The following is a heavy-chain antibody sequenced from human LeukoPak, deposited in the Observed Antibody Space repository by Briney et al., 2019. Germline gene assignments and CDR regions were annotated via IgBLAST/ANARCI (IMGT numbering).Heavy chain of an antibody. CDR3: ARPGCSSTSCYPRDAFDI. Sequence: PSETLSLTCTVSGGSISSSSYYWGWIRQPPGKGLEWIGEINHSGSTNYNPSLKSRVTISVDTSKNQFSLKLSSVTAADTAVYYCARPGCSSTSCYPRDAFDIWGQGTMVTVSS. CDR1: GGSISSSSYY. J-gene: IGHJ3*02. D-gene: IGHD2-2*01. CDR2: INHSGST. V-gene: IGHV4-39*07.